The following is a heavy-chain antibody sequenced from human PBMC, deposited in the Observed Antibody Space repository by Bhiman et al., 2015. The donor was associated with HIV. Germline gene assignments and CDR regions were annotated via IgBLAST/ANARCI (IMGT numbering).Heavy chain of an antibody. CDR2: INSDGSST. D-gene: IGHD3-22*01. CDR1: GFTFSSYW. Sequence: EVQLVESGGGLVQPGGSLRLSCAASGFTFSSYWMHWVRQAPGKGLVWVSRINSDGSSTSYADSVKGRFTISRDNAKNTLYLQMNSLRAEDTAVYYCARGYYDSSGRDDAFDIWGQGTMVTVSS. V-gene: IGHV3-74*01. J-gene: IGHJ3*02. CDR3: ARGYYDSSGRDDAFDI.